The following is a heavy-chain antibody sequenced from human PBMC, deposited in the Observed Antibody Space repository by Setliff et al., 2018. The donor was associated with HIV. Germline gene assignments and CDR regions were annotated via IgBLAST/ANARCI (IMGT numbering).Heavy chain of an antibody. CDR1: GFTFSSSA. Sequence: GGSLRLSCAASGFTFSSSAMSWVRQAPGKGLEWVSLIQSSGITYYADSVKGRFTSSRDNSNNTLSLQMSSLRAEDTAAYYCAKDPSSWELRATYFDYWGQGTLVTVSS. V-gene: IGHV3-23*03. CDR2: IQSSGIT. CDR3: AKDPSSWELRATYFDY. J-gene: IGHJ4*02. D-gene: IGHD1-7*01.